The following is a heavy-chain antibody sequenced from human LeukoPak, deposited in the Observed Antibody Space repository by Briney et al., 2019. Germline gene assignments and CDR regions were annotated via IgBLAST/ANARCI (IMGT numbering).Heavy chain of an antibody. CDR2: ISNTGGRT. Sequence: GGSLRLSCAGSGFTFSRNTMSWVRQAPGRGLEWVSAISNTGGRTDYADSVKGRFTISRDNSKSTLYLQMDSPRAEDTAVYYCARDEDTSALSEYWGQGTLVTVSS. J-gene: IGHJ4*02. D-gene: IGHD2/OR15-2a*01. CDR3: ARDEDTSALSEY. V-gene: IGHV3-23*01. CDR1: GFTFSRNT.